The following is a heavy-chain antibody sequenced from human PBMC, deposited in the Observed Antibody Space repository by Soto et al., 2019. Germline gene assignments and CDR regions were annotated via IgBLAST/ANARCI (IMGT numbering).Heavy chain of an antibody. Sequence: QLQLQESGPGLVKPSETLSLTCTVSGGSISSSSYYWGWIRQPPGKGLEGIGSIHYSGSTYYKPSHKSRVTIGVDTTKNQYSLKLSSVAAADTARYYCARHKGIAVGYPPSDYWGQGTLVTVSS. CDR3: ARHKGIAVGYPPSDY. D-gene: IGHD6-19*01. CDR2: IHYSGST. V-gene: IGHV4-39*01. CDR1: GGSISSSSYY. J-gene: IGHJ4*02.